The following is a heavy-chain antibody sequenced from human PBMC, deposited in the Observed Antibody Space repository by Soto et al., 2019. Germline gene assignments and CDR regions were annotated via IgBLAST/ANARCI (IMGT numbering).Heavy chain of an antibody. Sequence: QVRLVQSGAEVKKPGSSVKVSCKASGGTFSSYAISWVRQAPGQGLEWMGGVIPIFNTANYAQKFQGRVTITADKSTNTAYMKLSSLRSEDTAVYYCAREGDRSTTVTKPFAYWGQGTLVTVSS. CDR1: GGTFSSYA. CDR3: AREGDRSTTVTKPFAY. J-gene: IGHJ4*02. D-gene: IGHD4-17*01. V-gene: IGHV1-69*06. CDR2: VIPIFNTA.